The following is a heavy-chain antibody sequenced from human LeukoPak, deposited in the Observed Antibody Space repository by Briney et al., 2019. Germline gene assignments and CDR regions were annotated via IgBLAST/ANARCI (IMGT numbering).Heavy chain of an antibody. Sequence: GGSLTLSWAASGFTFCTYNMNWVRQAPGKGLEWVSYISSSSSTIYYADSVKGRFTISRDNAKNSLFLQMNSLRAEDTAVYYCARDLIVGTTYFDYWGQGTLVTVSS. J-gene: IGHJ4*02. CDR2: ISSSSSTI. CDR3: ARDLIVGTTYFDY. D-gene: IGHD1-26*01. V-gene: IGHV3-48*04. CDR1: GFTFCTYN.